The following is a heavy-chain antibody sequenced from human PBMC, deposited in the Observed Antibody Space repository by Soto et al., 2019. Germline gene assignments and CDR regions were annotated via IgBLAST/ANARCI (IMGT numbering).Heavy chain of an antibody. V-gene: IGHV1-69*18. CDR3: AREMPSTAADYFYYGLNV. CDR1: GGDFTNYA. Sequence: QVQLVQSGAEVKRPGSSVKVSCKASGGDFTNYAIYWVRQAPGQGLEWLGTIVPVFPSVYYAPRFQGRITITADGSNDTVYMMLTSLKSEDTAVYYCAREMPSTAADYFYYGLNVWGQGTSVTVSS. CDR2: IVPVFPSV. J-gene: IGHJ6*02. D-gene: IGHD6-13*01.